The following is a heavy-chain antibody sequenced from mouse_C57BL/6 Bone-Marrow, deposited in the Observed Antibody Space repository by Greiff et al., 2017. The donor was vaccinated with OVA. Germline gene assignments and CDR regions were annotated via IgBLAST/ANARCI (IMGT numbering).Heavy chain of an antibody. J-gene: IGHJ4*01. CDR3: ARDYYGSSYYAMDY. Sequence: VHLVESGPGLVAPSQSLSITCTVSGFSLTSYGVHWVRQPPGKGLEWLGVIWAGGSSNYNSALMSRLSSSEDNSKSQVFIKMNSLQTDDTAMYYCARDYYGSSYYAMDYWGQGTSVTVSS. CDR2: IWAGGSS. V-gene: IGHV2-9*02. CDR1: GFSLTSYG. D-gene: IGHD1-1*01.